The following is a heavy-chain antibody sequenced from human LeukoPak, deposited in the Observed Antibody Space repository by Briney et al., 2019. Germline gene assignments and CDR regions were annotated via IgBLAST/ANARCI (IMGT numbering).Heavy chain of an antibody. D-gene: IGHD6-13*01. CDR3: ARGEQVVAD. V-gene: IGHV3-11*01. CDR2: ISSSGSTM. CDR1: GFTFSDYY. Sequence: GGSLRLSCAASGFTFSDYYMSWLRQAPGKGLEWVSYISSSGSTMYYADSVKGRFTISRDNAKNSLYLQMNSLRAEDTAVYYCARGEQVVADWGQGTLVTVSS. J-gene: IGHJ4*02.